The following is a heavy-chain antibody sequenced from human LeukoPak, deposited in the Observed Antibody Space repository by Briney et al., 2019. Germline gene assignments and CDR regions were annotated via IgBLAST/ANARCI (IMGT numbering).Heavy chain of an antibody. Sequence: GGSLRLSCAASGFTVSSSYMPWVRQAPGKGLEWVSVIYSGGSTYYADSVEAIFTISSDNSKTTLYLQMNSLRAEDTAVYYCARDKVTAVDYNFDYWGQRTLVTVSS. V-gene: IGHV3-66*01. D-gene: IGHD4-11*01. CDR3: ARDKVTAVDYNFDY. CDR1: GFTVSSSY. J-gene: IGHJ4*02. CDR2: IYSGGST.